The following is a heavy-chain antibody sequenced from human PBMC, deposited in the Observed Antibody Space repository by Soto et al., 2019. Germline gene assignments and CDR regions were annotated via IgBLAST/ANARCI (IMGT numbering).Heavy chain of an antibody. D-gene: IGHD1-26*01. CDR2: IYYSGST. CDR3: ARDRVWEILHAFDI. J-gene: IGHJ3*02. CDR1: GGSVSSGSYY. Sequence: SETLSLTCTVSGGSVSSGSYYWSWIRQPPGKGLEWIGYIYYSGSTNYNPSLKSRVTISVDTSKDQFSLKLSSVTAADTAVYYCARDRVWEILHAFDIWGQGTMVT. V-gene: IGHV4-61*01.